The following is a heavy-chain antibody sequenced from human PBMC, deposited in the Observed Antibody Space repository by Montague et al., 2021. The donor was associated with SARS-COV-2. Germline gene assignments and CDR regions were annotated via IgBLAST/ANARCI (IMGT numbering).Heavy chain of an antibody. Sequence: SETLSLTCAVSSGSFRGYYWSWIRQPPGKGLEWIGEINHSGSTTYNPSLESRVSISVDTSNKQFSLKVTSVTAADSAVYFCARRPGASYYVFWSGGFDIWGQGTMVTVS. V-gene: IGHV4-34*01. CDR3: ARRPGASYYVFWSGGFDI. CDR2: INHSGST. CDR1: SGSFRGYY. D-gene: IGHD3-3*01. J-gene: IGHJ3*02.